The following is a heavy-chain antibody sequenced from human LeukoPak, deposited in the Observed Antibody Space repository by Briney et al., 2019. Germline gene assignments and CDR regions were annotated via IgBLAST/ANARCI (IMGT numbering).Heavy chain of an antibody. CDR2: MNPNSGNS. CDR1: GYTFTSYG. CDR3: VRVGGSSPLY. J-gene: IGHJ4*02. D-gene: IGHD6-13*01. V-gene: IGHV1-8*02. Sequence: ASVKVSCKASGYTFTSYGINWVRQAPGQGPEWMGWMNPNSGNSGSAERFQGRVTMTRDTSISTAYMDLSSLRSDDTAVYYCVRVGGSSPLYWGQGTLVTVSS.